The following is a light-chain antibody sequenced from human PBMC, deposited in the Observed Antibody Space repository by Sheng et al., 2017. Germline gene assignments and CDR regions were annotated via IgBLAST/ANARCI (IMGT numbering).Light chain of an antibody. CDR3: QQYSSVEYN. J-gene: IGKJ2*01. V-gene: IGKV1-5*01. Sequence: DIQMTQSPSTLSASIGDRVTISCRASQSIVTYLAWYQQKPGKAPKLLISGASSLQSGVPSRFSGSGSGTEFTLTISSLQPDDFGTYYCQQYSSVEYNFGQGTKLEIK. CDR1: QSIVTY. CDR2: GAS.